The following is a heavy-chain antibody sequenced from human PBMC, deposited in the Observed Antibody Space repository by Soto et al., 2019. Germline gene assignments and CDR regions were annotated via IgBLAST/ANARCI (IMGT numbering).Heavy chain of an antibody. CDR1: GGSISSGGYY. CDR3: ARAREPEYSSAIFFDI. V-gene: IGHV4-31*03. D-gene: IGHD5-18*01. CDR2: IYYSGST. J-gene: IGHJ4*02. Sequence: LSLTCTVSGGSISSGGYYWSWIRQHPGKGLEWIGYIYYSGSTYYNPSLKSRVTISVDTSKNQFSLKLSSVTAADTAVYYCARAREPEYSSAIFFDIWGQGALVTVSS.